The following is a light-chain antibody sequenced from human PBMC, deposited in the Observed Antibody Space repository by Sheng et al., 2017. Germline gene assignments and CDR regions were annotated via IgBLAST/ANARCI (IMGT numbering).Light chain of an antibody. Sequence: QLVLTQAPSASGTPGQRVTISCSGSSSNIGSNTVNWYQQLPGTAPKLLIYGNNEGPSGVPDRFSGSKSGTSASLAISGLQSEDEADYYCAAWDDSLNGYVFGTGTKVTVL. CDR1: SSNIGSNT. CDR2: GNN. V-gene: IGLV1-44*01. J-gene: IGLJ1*01. CDR3: AAWDDSLNGYV.